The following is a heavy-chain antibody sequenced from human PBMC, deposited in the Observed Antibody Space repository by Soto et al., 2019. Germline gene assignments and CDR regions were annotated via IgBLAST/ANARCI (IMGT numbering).Heavy chain of an antibody. J-gene: IGHJ6*02. V-gene: IGHV1-24*01. Sequence: ASLKVSCKVSGYTLTELSMHWVRQAPGKGLEGMGGFDPEDGETIYAQKFQGRVTMTEDTSTDTAYMELSSLRSEDTAVYYCATAGIAAAFFGYYYYGMDVWGQGTTVTVSS. CDR3: ATAGIAAAFFGYYYYGMDV. D-gene: IGHD6-13*01. CDR2: FDPEDGET. CDR1: GYTLTELS.